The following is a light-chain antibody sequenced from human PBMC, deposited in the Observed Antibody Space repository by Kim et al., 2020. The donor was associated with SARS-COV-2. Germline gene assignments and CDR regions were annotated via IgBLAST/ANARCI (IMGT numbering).Light chain of an antibody. J-gene: IGKJ5*01. Sequence: AVQLTQSPSYLSASVGGNVTFICRPSQGISNAVAWYQQRSGTPPELLIYDASSLESGVPSRFSGSSSGTDFTLTISSLLPVDSATYFCQQYSDKPITFGQGTRLEIK. V-gene: IGKV1D-13*01. CDR2: DAS. CDR1: QGISNA. CDR3: QQYSDKPIT.